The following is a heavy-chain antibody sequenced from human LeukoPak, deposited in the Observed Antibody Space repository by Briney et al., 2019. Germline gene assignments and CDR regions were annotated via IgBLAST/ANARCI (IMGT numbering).Heavy chain of an antibody. Sequence: ETGGSLRLSCAASGFTFSSYAMSWVRQAPGKGLEWVSAISGSGGSTYYADSVKGRFTISRDNSKNTLYLQMNSLRVEDTAVYYCAKGPIVVVPAANDDWFDPWGQGTLVTVSS. CDR3: AKGPIVVVPAANDDWFDP. CDR2: ISGSGGST. D-gene: IGHD2-2*01. V-gene: IGHV3-23*01. CDR1: GFTFSSYA. J-gene: IGHJ5*02.